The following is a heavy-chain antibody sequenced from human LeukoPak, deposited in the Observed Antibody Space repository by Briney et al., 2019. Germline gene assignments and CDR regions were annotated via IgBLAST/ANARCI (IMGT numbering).Heavy chain of an antibody. D-gene: IGHD3-16*01. CDR1: GYTFTAYG. CDR2: ISANNGNT. CDR3: SRDDGPFGGVRFDH. V-gene: IGHV1-18*01. Sequence: VASVKVSCKASGYTFTAYGISWVRQAPGQGLEWMGWISANNGNTNYAQKVQGRVTMTRDTPTSTAYMELRSLRYDDTAVYYCSRDDGPFGGVRFDHWGQGTLVTVSS. J-gene: IGHJ4*02.